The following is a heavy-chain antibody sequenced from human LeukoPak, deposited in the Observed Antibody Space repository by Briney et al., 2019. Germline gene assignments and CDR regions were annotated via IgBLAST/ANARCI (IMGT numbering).Heavy chain of an antibody. CDR3: ARVYSPGSGWSNRY. J-gene: IGHJ4*02. CDR1: GFTFSSYS. Sequence: PGGSLRLSCAASGFTFSSYSMNWVRQAPGKGREWFSYIGSSSNTIYYADSVKGRSTISRDNAGNLLYLQMNSLRAEDTAVYYCARVYSPGSGWSNRYWGQGTLVTVSS. CDR2: IGSSSNTI. D-gene: IGHD6-13*01. V-gene: IGHV3-48*01.